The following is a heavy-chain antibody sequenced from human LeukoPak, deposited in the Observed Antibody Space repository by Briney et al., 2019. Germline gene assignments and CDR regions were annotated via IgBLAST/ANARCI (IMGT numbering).Heavy chain of an antibody. V-gene: IGHV5-10-1*01. J-gene: IGHJ4*02. CDR2: IDPSDSYT. CDR1: GYSFTSYW. Sequence: GESLKISCKGSGYSFTSYWISWVRQMPGKGLELMGRIDPSDSYTNYSPSFQGHVTISADKSISTAYLQWSSLKASDTAMYYCARMRTDGSGGYVFYFDYWGQGTLVTVSS. CDR3: ARMRTDGSGGYVFYFDY. D-gene: IGHD3-10*01.